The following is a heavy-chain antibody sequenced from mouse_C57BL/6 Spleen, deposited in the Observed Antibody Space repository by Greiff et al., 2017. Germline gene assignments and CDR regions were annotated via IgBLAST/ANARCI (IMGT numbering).Heavy chain of an antibody. D-gene: IGHD2-10*01. CDR3: ARLWVSYYYFDY. CDR2: INPSSGYT. V-gene: IGHV1-4*01. CDR1: GYTFTSYT. J-gene: IGHJ2*01. Sequence: QVQLQQSGAELARPGASVKMSCKASGYTFTSYTMHWVKQRPGQGLEWIGYINPSSGYTKYNQKFKDKATLTADKSSSTAYMQLSSLTSEDSAVYYYARLWVSYYYFDYWGQGTTLTVSS.